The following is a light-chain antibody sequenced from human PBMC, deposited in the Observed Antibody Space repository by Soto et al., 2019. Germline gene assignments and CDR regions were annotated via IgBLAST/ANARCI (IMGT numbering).Light chain of an antibody. Sequence: EIVLTQSPVTLSLSPGERSTLSCMSSQSVSSYLAWYQQKPGQAPRLLIYDASNRATGIPARFSGGGSGTDFTLTIDNLEPEDFAIYYCQQRSNWPPITFGQGTRLEIK. V-gene: IGKV3-11*01. J-gene: IGKJ5*01. CDR2: DAS. CDR1: QSVSSY. CDR3: QQRSNWPPIT.